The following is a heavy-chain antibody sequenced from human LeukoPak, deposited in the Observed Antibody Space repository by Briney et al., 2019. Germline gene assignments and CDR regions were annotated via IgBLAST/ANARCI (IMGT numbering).Heavy chain of an antibody. J-gene: IGHJ4*02. CDR3: AKDGTGDSSGWSNYFDY. D-gene: IGHD6-19*01. Sequence: GGSLRLSCAASGFTFSSYAMSWVRQAPGKGLERVSGISNSGGSTYYADSVKGRFTISRDNSKNTLYLQMNSLRAEDTAVYYCAKDGTGDSSGWSNYFDYWGQGTLVTVSS. V-gene: IGHV3-23*01. CDR2: ISNSGGST. CDR1: GFTFSSYA.